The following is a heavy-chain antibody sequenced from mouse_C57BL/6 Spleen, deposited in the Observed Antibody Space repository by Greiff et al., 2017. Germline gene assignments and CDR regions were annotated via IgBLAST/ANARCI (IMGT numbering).Heavy chain of an antibody. CDR2: LNPGSGGT. D-gene: IGHD2-5*01. CDR1: GYAFTNYL. Sequence: VQLVESGAELVRPGTSVKVSCKASGYAFTNYLIEWVKQRPGQGLEWIGVLNPGSGGTNYNEKFKGKATLTADKSSSTAYMQLSSLTSEDSAVYFCARRHYSNYAMDYWGQGTSVTVSS. V-gene: IGHV1-54*01. CDR3: ARRHYSNYAMDY. J-gene: IGHJ4*01.